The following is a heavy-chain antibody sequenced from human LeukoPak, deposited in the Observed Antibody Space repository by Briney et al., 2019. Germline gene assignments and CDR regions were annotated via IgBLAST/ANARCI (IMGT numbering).Heavy chain of an antibody. V-gene: IGHV4-39*01. D-gene: IGHD2-15*01. Sequence: SETLSLTCTVSGGSISSSSYYWGWIRQPPGKGLEWIGSIYYSGSTYYNPSLKSRVTISVDTSKNQFSLKLSSVTAAVTAVYYCASGEGVVVAAGRDWGQGTLVTVSS. CDR3: ASGEGVVVAAGRD. CDR2: IYYSGST. CDR1: GGSISSSSYY. J-gene: IGHJ4*02.